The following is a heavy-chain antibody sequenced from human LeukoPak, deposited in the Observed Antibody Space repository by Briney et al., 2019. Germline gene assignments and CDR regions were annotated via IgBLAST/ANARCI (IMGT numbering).Heavy chain of an antibody. CDR3: ARGRSSYYDSSGYYYGC. CDR1: GGSFSGYY. V-gene: IGHV4-34*01. Sequence: SETLSLTCAVYGGSFSGYYWSWIRQPPGKGLEWIGEINHSGSTNYNPSLKSRVTISVDTSKNQFSLKLSSVTAADTAVYYCARGRSSYYDSSGYYYGCWGQGTLVTVSS. J-gene: IGHJ4*02. CDR2: INHSGST. D-gene: IGHD3-22*01.